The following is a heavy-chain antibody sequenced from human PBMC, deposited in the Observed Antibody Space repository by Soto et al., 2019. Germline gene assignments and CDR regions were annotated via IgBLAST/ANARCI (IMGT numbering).Heavy chain of an antibody. Sequence: SASRSITCAVYGGSFSGYYWSWIRQPPGKGLEWIGEINHILSTNYTPSLKSRVTISVDTSKNQFSLKLSSVTAADTAVYYCARVPTTVTHPKSPFLVDRDVKDESFAPWGQGTLVTVSS. V-gene: IGHV4-34*01. CDR1: GGSFSGYY. D-gene: IGHD4-17*01. J-gene: IGHJ5*02. CDR3: ARVPTTVTHPKSPFLVDRDVKDESFAP. CDR2: INHILST.